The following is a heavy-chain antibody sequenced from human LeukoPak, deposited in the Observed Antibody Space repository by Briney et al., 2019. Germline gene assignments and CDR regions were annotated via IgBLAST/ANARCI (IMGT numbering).Heavy chain of an antibody. V-gene: IGHV3-23*01. CDR3: AKIWNQRGGGGDAFDI. CDR2: ISGSGGST. J-gene: IGHJ3*02. D-gene: IGHD1-1*01. CDR1: GFTFSSYA. Sequence: GGSLRLSCAASGFTFSSYAMSWVRQAPGKGLEWISTISGSGGSTYYADSVKGRFAISRDNSKNTLYLQMNSLRAEDTAVYYCAKIWNQRGGGGDAFDIWGQGTMVTVSS.